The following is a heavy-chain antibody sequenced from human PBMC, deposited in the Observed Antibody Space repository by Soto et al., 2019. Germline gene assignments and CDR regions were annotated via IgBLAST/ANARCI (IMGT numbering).Heavy chain of an antibody. Sequence: QVQLVQSGAEVKKPGASVKVSCKASGYTFTGYYMHWVRQAPGQGLEWMGWINPNSGGTNYAQKFQGWVTMTRDTSIRTAYMELSRLRSDDTAVYYCARGFSVLWFGGNLLDYWGQGTLVTVSS. CDR1: GYTFTGYY. V-gene: IGHV1-2*04. CDR3: ARGFSVLWFGGNLLDY. D-gene: IGHD3-10*01. CDR2: INPNSGGT. J-gene: IGHJ4*02.